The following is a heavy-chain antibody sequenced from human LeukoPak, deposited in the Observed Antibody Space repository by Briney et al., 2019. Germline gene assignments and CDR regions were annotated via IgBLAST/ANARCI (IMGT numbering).Heavy chain of an antibody. CDR3: ARATDIVVVPAPQFDP. J-gene: IGHJ5*02. CDR2: INPSGGST. D-gene: IGHD2-2*01. Sequence: ASVKVSCKASGYTFTSYYMHWVRQAPGQGLEWMGIINPSGGSTNYAQKFQGRVTMTRDTSISTAYMELSRLRSDDTAVYYCARATDIVVVPAPQFDPWGQGTLVTVSS. CDR1: GYTFTSYY. V-gene: IGHV1-2*02.